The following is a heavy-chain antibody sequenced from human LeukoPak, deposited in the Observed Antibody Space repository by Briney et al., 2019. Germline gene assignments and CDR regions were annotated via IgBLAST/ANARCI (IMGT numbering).Heavy chain of an antibody. Sequence: SETLSLTCAVSGYSISSGYYWGWIRQPPGQGLEWIGNIYHSGNTYYNPSLKSRVTISVDTSKNQFSLKLSSVTAADTAIYYCAKSFSETERATITAYWGQGTLVTVSS. CDR3: AKSFSETERATITAY. D-gene: IGHD5-24*01. CDR2: IYHSGNT. CDR1: GYSISSGYY. J-gene: IGHJ4*02. V-gene: IGHV4-38-2*01.